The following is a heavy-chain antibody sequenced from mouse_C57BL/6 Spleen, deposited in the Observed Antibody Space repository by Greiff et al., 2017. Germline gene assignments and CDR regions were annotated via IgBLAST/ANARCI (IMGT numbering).Heavy chain of an antibody. Sequence: VQLQQSGAELVRPGASVTLSCKASGYTFTDYEMHWVKQTPVHGLEWIGAIDPETGGTAYNQKFKGKAILTADKSSSTAYMELRSLTSEGSAVYYCTRVLITTVVATDFDYWGQGTTLTVSS. CDR3: TRVLITTVVATDFDY. V-gene: IGHV1-15*01. CDR1: GYTFTDYE. CDR2: IDPETGGT. D-gene: IGHD1-1*01. J-gene: IGHJ2*01.